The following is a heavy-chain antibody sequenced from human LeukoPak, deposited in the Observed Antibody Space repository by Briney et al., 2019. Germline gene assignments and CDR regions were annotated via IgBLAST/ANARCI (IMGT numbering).Heavy chain of an antibody. CDR1: GGAVSSGSYY. Sequence: PSETLSLTCTVSGGAVSSGSYYWSWSRQPPGKGLEWIGYIYYSGSTNYNPSLKSRVTISVDTSKNQFSLKLSSVTAADTAVYYCAILYSSGWYFDYWGQGTLVTVSS. CDR3: AILYSSGWYFDY. CDR2: IYYSGST. J-gene: IGHJ4*02. D-gene: IGHD6-19*01. V-gene: IGHV4-61*01.